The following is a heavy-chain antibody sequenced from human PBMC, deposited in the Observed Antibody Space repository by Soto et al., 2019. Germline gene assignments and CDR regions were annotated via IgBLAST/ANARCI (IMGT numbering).Heavy chain of an antibody. Sequence: SETLSLTCAVSGGSISSSSYYWGWIRQPPGKGQEWIGSIYYSGSTYYNPFLKSRVTISVDTSKNQFSLKLSSVAAADTAVYYCARQGIAAAGDHYYYYGMDVWGQGTTVT. D-gene: IGHD6-13*01. J-gene: IGHJ6*02. CDR1: GGSISSSSYY. CDR2: IYYSGST. V-gene: IGHV4-39*01. CDR3: ARQGIAAAGDHYYYYGMDV.